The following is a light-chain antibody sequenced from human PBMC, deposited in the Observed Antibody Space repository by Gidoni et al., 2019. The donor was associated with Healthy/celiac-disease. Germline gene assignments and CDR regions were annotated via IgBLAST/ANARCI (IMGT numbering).Light chain of an antibody. CDR2: AAS. CDR1: QSISSY. V-gene: IGKV1-39*01. Sequence: QMTQSPSSLSSSVGDRVTITCRASQSISSYLNWYHQKPGKAPKLLIYAASSLQSGVPSRFSGSGSGTDFTLTISSLQPEDFATYYCQQSYSTTFGGGTKVEIK. CDR3: QQSYSTT. J-gene: IGKJ4*01.